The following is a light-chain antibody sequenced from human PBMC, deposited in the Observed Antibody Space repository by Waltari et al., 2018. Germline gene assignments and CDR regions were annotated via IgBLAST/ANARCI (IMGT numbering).Light chain of an antibody. CDR1: SGNIASNY. J-gene: IGLJ2*01. CDR3: QSYDSTNPVV. V-gene: IGLV6-57*01. Sequence: NFMLTQPHPVSESPGKTVTISCTRSSGNIASNYVQWYQQRPGSSPTTVIYENNPRPSGVPDRFSGSIDSSSNSASLTISGLKTEDEADYYCQSYDSTNPVVFGGGTKLTVL. CDR2: ENN.